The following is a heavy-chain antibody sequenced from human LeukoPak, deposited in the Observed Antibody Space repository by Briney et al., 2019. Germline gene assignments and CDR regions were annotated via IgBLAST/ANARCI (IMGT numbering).Heavy chain of an antibody. V-gene: IGHV3-64*01. CDR2: ISSNGGST. CDR1: GFTFSSYA. D-gene: IGHD3-10*01. J-gene: IGHJ3*02. CDR3: ARDRVDAFDI. Sequence: PGGSLRLSCAASGFTFSSYAMHWVRQAPGKGLEYVSAISSNGGSTYYANSVKGRFTISRDNSKNTLYLQMGSLRAEDMAVYYCARDRVDAFDIWGQGTMVTVSS.